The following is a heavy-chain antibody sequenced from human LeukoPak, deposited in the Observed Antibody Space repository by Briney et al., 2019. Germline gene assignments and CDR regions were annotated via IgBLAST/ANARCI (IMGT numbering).Heavy chain of an antibody. J-gene: IGHJ4*02. CDR3: ARVRTYYYDNKCFDY. CDR2: IYYSGST. CDR1: GGSISSSSYY. Sequence: SETLSLTCAVSGGSISSSSYYWGWIRQPPGEGLEWIGSIYYSGSTNYNPSLKSRVTISVDTSKSQFSLKLSSVTAADTAIYYCARVRTYYYDNKCFDYWGQGTLVTVSS. D-gene: IGHD3-22*01. V-gene: IGHV4-39*07.